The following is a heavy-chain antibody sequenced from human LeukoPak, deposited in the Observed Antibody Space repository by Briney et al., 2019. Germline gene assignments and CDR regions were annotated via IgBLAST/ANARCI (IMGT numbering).Heavy chain of an antibody. Sequence: ASETLSLTCTVSGGSISSYYWSWIRQPAGKGLEWIGRIYTSGSTNYNPSLKSRVTMSVDTSKNQFSLKLSSVTAADTAVYYCARAGVGAAVDNFDYWGQGALVTVSS. D-gene: IGHD6-13*01. CDR1: GGSISSYY. CDR2: IYTSGST. J-gene: IGHJ4*02. V-gene: IGHV4-4*07. CDR3: ARAGVGAAVDNFDY.